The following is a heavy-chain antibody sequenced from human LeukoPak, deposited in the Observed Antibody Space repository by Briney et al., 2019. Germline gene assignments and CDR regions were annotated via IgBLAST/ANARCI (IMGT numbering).Heavy chain of an antibody. J-gene: IGHJ6*02. CDR3: YSSSSGSYYYYYGMDV. CDR1: GYTFTGYY. CDR2: INPNSGGT. D-gene: IGHD6-6*01. Sequence: GASVKVSCKVSGYTFTGYYMHWVRQAPGQGLEWMGWINPNSGGTNYAQKFQGRVTMTRDTSISTAYMELSRLRSDDTAVYYCYSSSSGSYYYYYGMDVWGQGTTVTVSS. V-gene: IGHV1-2*02.